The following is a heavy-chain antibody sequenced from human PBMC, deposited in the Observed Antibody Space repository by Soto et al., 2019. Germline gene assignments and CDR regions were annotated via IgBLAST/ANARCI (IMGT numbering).Heavy chain of an antibody. V-gene: IGHV4-59*01. CDR2: IYYSGST. D-gene: IGHD3-22*01. Sequence: SETLSLTCTVSGGSISSYYWSWIRQPPGKGLEWIGYIYYSGSTNYNPSLKSRVTISVDTSKNQFSLKLSSVTAADTAVYYCARGDDYYDSSRYEARGQGTLVPV. CDR1: GGSISSYY. J-gene: IGHJ4*02. CDR3: ARGDDYYDSSRYEA.